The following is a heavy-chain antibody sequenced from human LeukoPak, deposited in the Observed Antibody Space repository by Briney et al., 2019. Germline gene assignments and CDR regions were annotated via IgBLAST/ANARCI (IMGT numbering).Heavy chain of an antibody. J-gene: IGHJ3*02. CDR3: ARGMSSGRYAVDI. CDR2: ISSSSSTI. CDR1: GFTFSDYY. V-gene: IGHV3-11*04. Sequence: SGGSLRLSCAASGFTFSDYYMSWIRQAPGKGLEWVSYISSSSSTIYYADSVKGRFTISRDNAKNSLYLQMNSLGAEDTAVYYCARGMSSGRYAVDIWGQGTMVTVSS. D-gene: IGHD6-19*01.